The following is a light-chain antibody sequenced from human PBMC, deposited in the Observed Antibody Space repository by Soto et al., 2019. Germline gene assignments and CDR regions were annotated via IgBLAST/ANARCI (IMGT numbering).Light chain of an antibody. Sequence: DIQLTHSPSSLPASVVDRVTITCQASQDISNYLNWYQQKPGKAPELLINDASNLEMGVPSRFSGVGSGTDFTFTISSLQPEDIATYFCQQYDSLPITFGQGTRLEIK. CDR2: DAS. CDR1: QDISNY. CDR3: QQYDSLPIT. J-gene: IGKJ5*01. V-gene: IGKV1-33*01.